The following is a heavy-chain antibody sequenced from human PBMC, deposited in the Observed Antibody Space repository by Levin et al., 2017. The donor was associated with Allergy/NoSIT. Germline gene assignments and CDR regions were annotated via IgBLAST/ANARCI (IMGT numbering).Heavy chain of an antibody. D-gene: IGHD6-25*01. CDR2: ISGSGATT. J-gene: IGHJ4*02. CDR3: ARDFRASGYSSDSY. Sequence: GGSLRLSCAASRFTFSSYSMNWVRQAPGKGLEWVAGISGSGATTYYADSVKGRFTVSRDNSKNTLYLQMNSLRAGDTAIYYCARDFRASGYSSDSYWGQGTLVSVSS. CDR1: RFTFSSYS. V-gene: IGHV3-23*01.